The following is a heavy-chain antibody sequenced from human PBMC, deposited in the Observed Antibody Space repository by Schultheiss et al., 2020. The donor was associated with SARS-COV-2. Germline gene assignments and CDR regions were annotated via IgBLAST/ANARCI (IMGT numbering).Heavy chain of an antibody. J-gene: IGHJ6*03. V-gene: IGHV4-59*01. CDR3: AKSASYYYYYYMDV. CDR1: GGSISSYY. Sequence: SETLSLTCTVSGGSISSYYWSWIRQPPGKGLEWIGYIYYSGSTNYNPSLKSRVTISVDTSKNQFSLKLSSVTAADTAVYYCAKSASYYYYYYMDVWGKGTTVTVSS. CDR2: IYYSGST.